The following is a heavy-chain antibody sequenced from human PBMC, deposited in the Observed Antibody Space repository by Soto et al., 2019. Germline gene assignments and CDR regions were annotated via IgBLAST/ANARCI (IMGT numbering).Heavy chain of an antibody. J-gene: IGHJ6*02. CDR2: IYYSGST. D-gene: IGHD4-17*01. CDR3: ARELGDPYYYYYGMDV. Sequence: SETLSLTCTVSGGSISSYYWSWIRQPPGKGLEWIGYIYYSGSTNYNPSLRSRVTISVDTSKNQFSLKLSSVTAADTAVYCCARELGDPYYYYYGMDVWGQGTTVTVSS. V-gene: IGHV4-59*01. CDR1: GGSISSYY.